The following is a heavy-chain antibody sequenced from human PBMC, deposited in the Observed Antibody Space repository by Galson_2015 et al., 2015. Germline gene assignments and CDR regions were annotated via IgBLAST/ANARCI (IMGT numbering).Heavy chain of an antibody. CDR1: GLTFNTYP. J-gene: IGHJ4*02. D-gene: IGHD6-13*01. Sequence: SLRLSCAASGLTFNTYPMSWVRQAPGKGLEWVSSISGSGGSTYYADSVKGRFTISRDNSKNTLSLQMNNLRTDDTAVYYCARGYSSSCLPDYWGQGTLVTVSS. V-gene: IGHV3-23*01. CDR2: ISGSGGST. CDR3: ARGYSSSCLPDY.